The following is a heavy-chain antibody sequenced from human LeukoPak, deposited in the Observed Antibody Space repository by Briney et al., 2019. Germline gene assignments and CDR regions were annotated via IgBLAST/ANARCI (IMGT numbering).Heavy chain of an antibody. CDR2: INHSGST. V-gene: IGHV4-34*01. CDR3: ASGFGDYYVGDAFDI. CDR1: GGSFSVYC. Sequence: SETLSLTCAVYGGSFSVYCWSRIRQPPGKGLEWIGEINHSGSTNYNPSLKSRVTISVDTSKNQFSLKLSSVTAADTAVYYCASGFGDYYVGDAFDIWGQGTMVTVSS. D-gene: IGHD4-17*01. J-gene: IGHJ3*02.